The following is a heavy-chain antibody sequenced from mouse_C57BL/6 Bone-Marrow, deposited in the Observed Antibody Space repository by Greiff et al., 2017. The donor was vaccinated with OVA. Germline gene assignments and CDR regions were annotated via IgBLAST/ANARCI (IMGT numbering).Heavy chain of an antibody. Sequence: QVQLQQSGAELVRPGASVKLSCKASGYTFTDYYINWVKQRPGQGLEWIARIYPGSGSTNYNEKFKSKATLTVDTSSSTAYMQLSSLTSEDSAVYYCAREGLYLTYWGQGTLVTVSA. CDR3: AREGLYLTY. D-gene: IGHD2-12*01. CDR2: IYPGSGST. J-gene: IGHJ3*01. CDR1: GYTFTDYY. V-gene: IGHV1-76*01.